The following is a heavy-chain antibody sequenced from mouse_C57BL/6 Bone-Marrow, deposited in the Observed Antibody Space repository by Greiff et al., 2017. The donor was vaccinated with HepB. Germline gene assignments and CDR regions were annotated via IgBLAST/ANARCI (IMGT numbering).Heavy chain of an antibody. CDR2: FHPYNDDT. CDR3: ARANSNYGWFAY. V-gene: IGHV1-47*01. D-gene: IGHD2-5*01. J-gene: IGHJ3*01. CDR1: GYTFTTYP. Sequence: VQVVESGAELVKPGASVKMSCKASGYTFTTYPIEWMKQNHGKSLEWIGNFHPYNDDTKYNEKFKGKATLTVEKSSSTVYLELSRLTSDDSAVYYCARANSNYGWFAYWGQGTLVTVSA.